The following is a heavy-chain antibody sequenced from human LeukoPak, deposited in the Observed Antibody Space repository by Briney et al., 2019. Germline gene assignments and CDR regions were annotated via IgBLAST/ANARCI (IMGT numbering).Heavy chain of an antibody. D-gene: IGHD3-10*01. J-gene: IGHJ5*02. CDR3: ARELWFANAPGSWLDP. CDR1: GDSISSGAYS. CDR2: TFHTGST. Sequence: SQTLSLTCVVSGDSISSGAYSWSWIRQPPGKGLEWIGYTFHTGSTFYNPSLKSRVTISVDNSKNQFSLRLTSVTAADTAVYYCARELWFANAPGSWLDPWGQGTLATVSS. V-gene: IGHV4-30-2*01.